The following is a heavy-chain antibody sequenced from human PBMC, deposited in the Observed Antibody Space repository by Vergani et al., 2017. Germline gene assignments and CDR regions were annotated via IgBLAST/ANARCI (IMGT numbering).Heavy chain of an antibody. V-gene: IGHV4-34*09. D-gene: IGHD6-13*01. CDR3: ARSIAAEALNWFDP. CDR1: GGSFSGYY. J-gene: IGHJ5*02. Sequence: QVQLQESGPGLVKPSQTLSLTCTVYGGSFSGYYWSWIRQPPGKGLEWIGEINHSGSTNYNPSLKSRVTISVDTSKNQFSLKLSSVTAADTAVYYCARSIAAEALNWFDPWGQGTLVTVSS. CDR2: INHSGST.